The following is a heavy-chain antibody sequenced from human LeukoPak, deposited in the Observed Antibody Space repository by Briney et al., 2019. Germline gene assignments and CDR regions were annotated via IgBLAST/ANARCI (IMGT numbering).Heavy chain of an antibody. J-gene: IGHJ4*02. Sequence: SETLSLTCSVSGVSISNNNYWWGWIRQPPGKGLEWIGSVHGSGSTYYKPSLKSRLTLSIDTSKDQFSLRLTSVTAGDTAVYYCPRQLANTLWAFESWGRGTLVTVSS. CDR2: VHGSGST. V-gene: IGHV4-39*01. D-gene: IGHD2-21*01. CDR3: PRQLANTLWAFES. CDR1: GVSISNNNYW.